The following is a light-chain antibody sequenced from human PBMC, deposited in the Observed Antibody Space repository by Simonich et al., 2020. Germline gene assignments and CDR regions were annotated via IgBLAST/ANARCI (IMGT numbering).Light chain of an antibody. J-gene: IGKJ3*01. V-gene: IGKV1-33*01. CDR2: DVS. Sequence: DIQMTQSPSSLSASVGDRVTITCQANQDISNYLNWYQQKPGKAPKLLKYDVSNLEKGFPSRFSGSGSGTDFTFTISSLQPEDIATYYCQQYDNLPFTFGPGTKVDIK. CDR3: QQYDNLPFT. CDR1: QDISNY.